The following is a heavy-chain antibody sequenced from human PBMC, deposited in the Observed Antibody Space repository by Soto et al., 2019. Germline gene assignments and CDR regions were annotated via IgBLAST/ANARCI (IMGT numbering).Heavy chain of an antibody. CDR3: ATMGTPATGLYFFDY. CDR1: GGSISSGNYY. J-gene: IGHJ4*02. D-gene: IGHD2-15*01. Sequence: SETLSLTCTVSGGSISSGNYYWGWIRQPPGKGLEWIGVITNSGSTYDSTYLKSRVTISIDTTKSQFSLKLSFVTAADTSVYYCATMGTPATGLYFFDYWGQGSLVTVSS. CDR2: ITNSGST. V-gene: IGHV4-30-4*01.